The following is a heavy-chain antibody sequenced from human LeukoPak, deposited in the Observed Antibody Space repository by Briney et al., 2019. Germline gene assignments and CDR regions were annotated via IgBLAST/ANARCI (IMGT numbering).Heavy chain of an antibody. CDR1: GGSISSDY. J-gene: IGHJ6*03. Sequence: PSETLSLTCSVSGGSISSDYWSWIRQPPGKGLEWIGYIYYTGTTNYNSSLKSRVTISVDRSKHLFSLKLSSVIAADTAVYYCARGPYYYSDVWGKGTTVTVSS. CDR2: IYYTGTT. CDR3: ARGPYYYSDV. V-gene: IGHV4-59*01.